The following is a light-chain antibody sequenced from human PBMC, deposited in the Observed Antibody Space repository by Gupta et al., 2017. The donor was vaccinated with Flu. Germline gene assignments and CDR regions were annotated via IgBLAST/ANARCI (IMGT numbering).Light chain of an antibody. CDR1: QIIIKY. CDR3: HQYNSYSVT. V-gene: IGKV1-5*03. CDR2: RAS. Sequence: GAGATTTCRARQIIIKYFAWYQQKPGKSPKLLIYRASSLDRGVPSRFSGSGSGTEFTLTINSLQPDDFATYYCHQYNSYSVTFGQGTKVEIK. J-gene: IGKJ1*01.